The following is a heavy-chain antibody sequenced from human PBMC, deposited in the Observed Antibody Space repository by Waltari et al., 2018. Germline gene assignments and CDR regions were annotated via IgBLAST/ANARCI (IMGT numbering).Heavy chain of an antibody. J-gene: IGHJ6*02. Sequence: EVQLVESGGGLVQPGGSLRLSCAASGFTFRSSWLHWVRQAPGKGLVWVSRISSDGSRTSYADSVKGRFTISRDNAKNTLYLQMNSLRAEDTALYYCARESTTMVRGVGYYYYGKDVWGQGTTVTVSS. CDR2: ISSDGSRT. CDR1: GFTFRSSW. D-gene: IGHD3-10*01. CDR3: ARESTTMVRGVGYYYYGKDV. V-gene: IGHV3-74*01.